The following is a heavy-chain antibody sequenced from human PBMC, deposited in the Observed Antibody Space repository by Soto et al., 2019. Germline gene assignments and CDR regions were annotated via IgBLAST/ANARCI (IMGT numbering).Heavy chain of an antibody. Sequence: QVQLVESGGGVVQPGRSLRLSCAASGFTFSGFGMHWVRQAPGKGLEWVAVIWYDGSNRYHADSVKGRFTISRDNSKSTLYLQMNDLRAEDTAVYYCAREGNSYGLDYWGQGTLVTVSS. CDR3: AREGNSYGLDY. J-gene: IGHJ4*02. V-gene: IGHV3-33*01. CDR2: IWYDGSNR. CDR1: GFTFSGFG. D-gene: IGHD5-18*01.